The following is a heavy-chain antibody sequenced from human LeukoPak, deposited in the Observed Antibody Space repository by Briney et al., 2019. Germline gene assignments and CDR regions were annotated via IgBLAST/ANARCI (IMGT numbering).Heavy chain of an antibody. CDR2: IYYSGST. CDR1: GGSISSGGYS. CDR3: AATSRVVVSFDY. D-gene: IGHD2-21*01. V-gene: IGHV4-31*03. J-gene: IGHJ4*02. Sequence: SETLSLTCTVSGGSISSGGYSWSWIRQHPGQGLEWIGYIYYSGSTYYNPSLKSRVTISVDTSKNQFSLKLSSVTAADTAVYYCAATSRVVVSFDYWGQGTLVTVSS.